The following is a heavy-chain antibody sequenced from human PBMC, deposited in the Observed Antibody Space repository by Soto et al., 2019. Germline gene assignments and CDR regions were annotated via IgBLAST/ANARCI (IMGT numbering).Heavy chain of an antibody. CDR3: AREEYYYGSGAFFDY. CDR2: IIPILGIV. V-gene: IGHV1-69*08. J-gene: IGHJ4*02. CDR1: GGTFSSYT. D-gene: IGHD3-10*01. Sequence: QVQLVQSGAEVKKPGSSVKVSCKASGGTFSSYTISWVRQAPGQGLEWMGRIIPILGIVNYAQKFLGRVTITADKSTSTAYMELSSLRSEDTAVYYCAREEYYYGSGAFFDYWGQGTLVTVSA.